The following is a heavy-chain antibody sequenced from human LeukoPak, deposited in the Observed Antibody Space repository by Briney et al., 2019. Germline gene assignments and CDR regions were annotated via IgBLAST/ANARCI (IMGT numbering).Heavy chain of an antibody. Sequence: GRSLRLSCAASGFTFSSSAMHWVRQAPDKGLEWVAVISYDGSNKYYADSVKGRFTISRDNSKNTLYLQMNSLRADDTAVYYCAKAYYDFWSGYLFDFGGQGTLVTVSS. J-gene: IGHJ4*02. V-gene: IGHV3-30-3*01. D-gene: IGHD3-3*01. CDR2: ISYDGSNK. CDR3: AKAYYDFWSGYLFDF. CDR1: GFTFSSSA.